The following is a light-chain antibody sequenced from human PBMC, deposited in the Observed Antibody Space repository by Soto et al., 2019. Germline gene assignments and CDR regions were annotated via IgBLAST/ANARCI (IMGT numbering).Light chain of an antibody. V-gene: IGKV3-20*01. CDR3: QQYGSSRFT. CDR2: GAS. J-gene: IGKJ4*01. CDR1: QSVSSSY. Sequence: EIVLTQSPGTLSLSPGERATLSCRASQSVSSSYLAWYQQKPGQAPRLLIYGASSRATGIPDRFSGSGSGTDFTLTISRLEPEDFAVYYCQQYGSSRFTFGGGTMVEIK.